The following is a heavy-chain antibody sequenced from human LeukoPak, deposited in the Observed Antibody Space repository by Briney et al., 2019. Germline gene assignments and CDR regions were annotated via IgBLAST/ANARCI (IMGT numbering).Heavy chain of an antibody. CDR3: ASTYSYDSSGYYPFDY. D-gene: IGHD3-22*01. CDR2: ITNNGRST. Sequence: GGSLRLSCSASGFTFSRYAMHWVRQPPGKGLEYVSAITNNGRSTYYADSVKGRFTISRDNSKNTLYLQMSSLRAEDTAVYYCASTYSYDSSGYYPFDYWGQGTLDTVPS. V-gene: IGHV3-64D*06. CDR1: GFTFSRYA. J-gene: IGHJ4*02.